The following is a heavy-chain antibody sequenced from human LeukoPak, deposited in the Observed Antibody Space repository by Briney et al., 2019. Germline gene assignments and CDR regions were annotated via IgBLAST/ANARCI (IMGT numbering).Heavy chain of an antibody. J-gene: IGHJ4*02. D-gene: IGHD1-26*01. V-gene: IGHV3-30*02. Sequence: TGGSLRLSCAASGFTFSSYGMHWVRQAPGKGLEWVAFIRYDGRNKYYADSVKGRFTISRDNSKNTLYLQMNSLRAEDTAVYYCAKDRSSGSYPYYFDYWGRGTLVTVSS. CDR3: AKDRSSGSYPYYFDY. CDR2: IRYDGRNK. CDR1: GFTFSSYG.